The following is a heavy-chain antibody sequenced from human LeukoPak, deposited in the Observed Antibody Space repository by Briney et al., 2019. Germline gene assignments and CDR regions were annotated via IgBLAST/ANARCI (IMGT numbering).Heavy chain of an antibody. CDR2: IIPIFGTA. Sequence: GASVKVSCKASRGTLTGNYIHWVRQAPGQGLEWMGEIIPIFGTANYAQKFQGRVTITADESTSTAYMELSSLRSEDTAVYYCSRGTWIHSSLRSPPHFDYWGQGTLVTVSS. CDR1: RGTLTGNY. V-gene: IGHV1-69*13. D-gene: IGHD5-18*01. CDR3: SRGTWIHSSLRSPPHFDY. J-gene: IGHJ4*02.